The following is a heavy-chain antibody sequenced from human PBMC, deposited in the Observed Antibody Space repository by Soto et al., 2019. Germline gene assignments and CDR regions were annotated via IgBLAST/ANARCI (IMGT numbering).Heavy chain of an antibody. CDR1: GFTFDDYA. J-gene: IGHJ6*02. Sequence: LRLSCAASGFTFDDYAMHWVRQAPGKGLEWVSGISWNSGSIGYADSVKGRFTISRDNAKNSLYLQMNSLRAEDTALYYCAKDFSPIYCSGGSCYQDYYYGMDVWGQGTTVTVSS. CDR3: AKDFSPIYCSGGSCYQDYYYGMDV. V-gene: IGHV3-9*01. D-gene: IGHD2-15*01. CDR2: ISWNSGSI.